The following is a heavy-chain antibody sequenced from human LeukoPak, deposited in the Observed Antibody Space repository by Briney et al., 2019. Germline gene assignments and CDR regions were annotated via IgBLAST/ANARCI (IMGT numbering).Heavy chain of an antibody. V-gene: IGHV3-48*01. CDR1: GFTFSSYS. Sequence: GGSLRLSCAASGFTFSSYSMNWVRQAPGKGLEWVSYISSSSSTIYYADSVKGRFTISRDNAKNSLYLQMNSLRAEDTAVYYCAREGGGIAPDYWGQGTLVTVSS. D-gene: IGHD3-16*01. CDR2: ISSSSSTI. CDR3: AREGGGIAPDY. J-gene: IGHJ4*02.